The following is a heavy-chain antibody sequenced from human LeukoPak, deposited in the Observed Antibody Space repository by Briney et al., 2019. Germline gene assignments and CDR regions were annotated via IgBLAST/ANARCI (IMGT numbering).Heavy chain of an antibody. D-gene: IGHD3-10*01. CDR3: ASLRGVNR. Sequence: GGSLRLSSAASRFTFTDYYMSWIRQPPGKGLEWVSYISSSGTTIYYADSVRGRFTVSRDNAKNSLYLQMDSLSAEDTAVYYCASLRGVNRWGQGTLVTVSS. CDR2: ISSSGTTI. CDR1: RFTFTDYY. V-gene: IGHV3-11*01. J-gene: IGHJ4*02.